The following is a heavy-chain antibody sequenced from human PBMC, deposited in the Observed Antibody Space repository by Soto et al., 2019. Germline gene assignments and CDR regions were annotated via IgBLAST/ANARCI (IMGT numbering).Heavy chain of an antibody. D-gene: IGHD6-19*01. Sequence: SETLSLTCTVSGGSISSYYWSWIRQPPGKGLEWIGYIYYSGSTNYNPSLKSRVTISVDTSKNQFSLKLSSVTAADTAVYYCARGYSSGWYYFDYWGQGTLVTVSS. CDR2: IYYSGST. V-gene: IGHV4-59*01. J-gene: IGHJ4*02. CDR1: GGSISSYY. CDR3: ARGYSSGWYYFDY.